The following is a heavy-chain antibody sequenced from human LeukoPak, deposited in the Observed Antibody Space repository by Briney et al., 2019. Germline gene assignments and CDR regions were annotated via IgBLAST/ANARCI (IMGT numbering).Heavy chain of an antibody. CDR2: IYSSGST. CDR3: ARGDPNVDY. CDR1: GGSISSGGYY. J-gene: IGHJ4*02. Sequence: SETLSLTCNVSGGSISSGGYYWNWIRQRPGKDLEWIGYIYSSGSTYYNPSLKSRIAISRDTSKNQFSLKLSSVTAADTAVYYCARGDPNVDYWGQGTLVTVSS. V-gene: IGHV4-31*03.